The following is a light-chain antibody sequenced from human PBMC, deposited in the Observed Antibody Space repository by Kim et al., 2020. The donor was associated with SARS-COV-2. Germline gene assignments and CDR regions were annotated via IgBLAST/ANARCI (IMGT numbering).Light chain of an antibody. V-gene: IGLV2-14*01. J-gene: IGLJ3*02. CDR3: SSYTSSRTYWV. CDR2: DVS. CDR1: SSDVGGYNY. Sequence: QSVLTQPASVSGSPGQSITIPCTGTSSDVGGYNYVSWYQQHPGKAPKLMIYDVSKRPSGVSNRFSVSKSGNTAALTISGLQAEDEADYCCSSYTSSRTYWVFGGGTQLTVL.